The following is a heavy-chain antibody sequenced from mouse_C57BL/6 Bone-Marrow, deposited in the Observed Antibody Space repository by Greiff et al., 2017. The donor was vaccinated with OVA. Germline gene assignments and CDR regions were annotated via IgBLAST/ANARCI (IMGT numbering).Heavy chain of an antibody. CDR3: ARHGSSPYYAMDY. CDR2: ISSGSSTI. CDR1: GFTFSDYG. Sequence: EVQLVESGGGLVKPGGSLKLSCAASGFTFSDYGMHWVRQAPEKGLEWVAYISSGSSTIYYADTVKGRFTISRDNAKNTLFLQMTSLRSEDTAMYYCARHGSSPYYAMDYWGQGTSVTGSS. D-gene: IGHD1-1*01. J-gene: IGHJ4*01. V-gene: IGHV5-17*01.